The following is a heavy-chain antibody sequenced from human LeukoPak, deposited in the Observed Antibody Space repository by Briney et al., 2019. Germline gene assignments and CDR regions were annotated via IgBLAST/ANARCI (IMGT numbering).Heavy chain of an antibody. J-gene: IGHJ4*02. V-gene: IGHV4-34*01. D-gene: IGHD6-13*01. CDR3: AREKFWYGLTVPGKRGEGHYFDY. CDR1: GGSFSGYY. CDR2: INHSGST. Sequence: KPSETLSLTCAVYGGSFSGYYWSWIRQPPGKGLEWIGEINHSGSTNYNPSLKSRVTISVDTSKNQFSLKLNSVTAADTAVYYCAREKFWYGLTVPGKRGEGHYFDYWGQGTLVTVSS.